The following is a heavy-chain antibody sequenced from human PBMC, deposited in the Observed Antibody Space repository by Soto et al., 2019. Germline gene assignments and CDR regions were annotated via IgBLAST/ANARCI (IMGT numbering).Heavy chain of an antibody. J-gene: IGHJ6*02. CDR2: INPSGGST. Sequence: ASVKVSCKASGYTFTSYYIHWVRQAPGQGLEWMGIINPSGGSTSYAQKVQGRVTLTRDESTSTVYMELSSLRSEDTAEYYCARDKQQLDYGMDVWGQGTTVTVSS. D-gene: IGHD6-13*01. V-gene: IGHV1-46*01. CDR1: GYTFTSYY. CDR3: ARDKQQLDYGMDV.